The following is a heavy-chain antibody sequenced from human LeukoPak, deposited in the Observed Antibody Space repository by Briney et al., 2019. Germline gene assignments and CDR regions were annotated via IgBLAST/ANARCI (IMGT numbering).Heavy chain of an antibody. Sequence: SETLSLTCTVSGGSISSYYWSWIRQPPGKRLEWIGYSYYSGSTNYNPSLKSRVTISVDTSKNQFSLKLSSVTAADTAVYYCAKFGVATIRGAFDMWGQGTMVTVSS. CDR2: SYYSGST. D-gene: IGHD5-12*01. CDR3: AKFGVATIRGAFDM. CDR1: GGSISSYY. J-gene: IGHJ3*02. V-gene: IGHV4-59*08.